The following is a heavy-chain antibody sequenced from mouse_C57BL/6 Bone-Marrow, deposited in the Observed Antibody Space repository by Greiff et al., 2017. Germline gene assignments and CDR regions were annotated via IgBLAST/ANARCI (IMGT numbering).Heavy chain of an antibody. CDR1: GFTFSSYG. J-gene: IGHJ4*01. Sequence: EVKVVESGGDLVKPGGSLRLSCAASGFTFSSYGMSWVRQTPDKRLEWVATISSGGSYTYYPDSVKGRFTISRDNAKNTLYLQMSSLKSEDTAMYYCARWDYDVFYAMGYWGQGTSVTVSS. CDR2: ISSGGSYT. CDR3: ARWDYDVFYAMGY. V-gene: IGHV5-6*01. D-gene: IGHD2-4*01.